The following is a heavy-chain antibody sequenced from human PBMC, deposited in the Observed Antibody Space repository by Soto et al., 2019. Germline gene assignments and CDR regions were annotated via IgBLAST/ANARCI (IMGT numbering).Heavy chain of an antibody. Sequence: QVQLVQSGTEAKKPGASVKVSCKASGYIMTTYGVSWVRQAPGQGLEWVGWISAYNDHTNYAQKFQGRVTMTTDTSTSTAYMELRSLRSDDTAVYYCARGTYFDYWGQGTLVTVSS. CDR1: GYIMTTYG. D-gene: IGHD1-1*01. J-gene: IGHJ4*02. CDR3: ARGTYFDY. V-gene: IGHV1-18*01. CDR2: ISAYNDHT.